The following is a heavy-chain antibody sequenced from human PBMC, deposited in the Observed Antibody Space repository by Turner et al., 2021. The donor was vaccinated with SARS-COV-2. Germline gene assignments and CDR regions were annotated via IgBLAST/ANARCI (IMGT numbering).Heavy chain of an antibody. J-gene: IGHJ6*02. CDR1: GFTFSNYS. D-gene: IGHD5-18*01. Sequence: EVQLVESGGGLVQPGGSVSLACASSGFTFSNYSMNWVRQAPGKGLEWVSYISSSSSTIYYADSVKGRFTISRDNAKNSLYLEMNSLRAEDTAVYYCARERGYSYGPYYYGMDVWGQGTTVTVSS. CDR2: ISSSSSTI. V-gene: IGHV3-48*01. CDR3: ARERGYSYGPYYYGMDV.